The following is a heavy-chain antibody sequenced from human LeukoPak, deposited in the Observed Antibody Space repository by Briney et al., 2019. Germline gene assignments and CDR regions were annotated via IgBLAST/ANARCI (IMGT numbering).Heavy chain of an antibody. CDR3: ARGSVPAAMSNGMDV. D-gene: IGHD2-2*01. J-gene: IGHJ6*02. CDR1: GYTFTGYY. CDR2: INPNSGGT. V-gene: IGHV1-2*04. Sequence: ASVKVSCKASGYTFTGYYMHWVRQAPGQGLEWMGWINPNSGGTNYAQKFQGWVIMTRDTSISTAYMELSRLRSDDTAVYYCARGSVPAAMSNGMDVWGQGTTVTVSS.